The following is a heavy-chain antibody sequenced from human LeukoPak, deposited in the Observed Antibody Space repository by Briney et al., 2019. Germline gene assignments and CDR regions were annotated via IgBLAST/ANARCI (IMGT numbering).Heavy chain of an antibody. CDR3: ARDFWDDFEYFDL. D-gene: IGHD3-3*01. CDR2: ISGSGDST. V-gene: IGHV3-23*01. CDR1: GFTLTSHA. J-gene: IGHJ2*01. Sequence: GGSLRLSCAASGFTLTSHAVSWVRQAPGKGLKWTSAISGSGDSTYYADSVKGRLTISRDNSRNTVYLQMNSLRAEDTAVYYCARDFWDDFEYFDLWGRGTLVTVSS.